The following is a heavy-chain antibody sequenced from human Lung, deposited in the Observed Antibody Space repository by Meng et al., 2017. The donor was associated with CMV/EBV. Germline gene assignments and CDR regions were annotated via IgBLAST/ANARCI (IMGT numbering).Heavy chain of an antibody. D-gene: IGHD2-15*01. CDR1: GFTFSSYA. J-gene: IGHJ4*02. CDR2: ISYDGSNK. Sequence: VELVAAGEGVVQPWRSCRLYCAASGFTFSSYAMHWVRQAPGKGLECVAVISYDGSNKYYADSGKGRFTISRDNSKNTLYLQMNSLRAEDTAVYYCAHGGGDCWGQGTLVTVSS. V-gene: IGHV3-30-3*01. CDR3: AHGGGDC.